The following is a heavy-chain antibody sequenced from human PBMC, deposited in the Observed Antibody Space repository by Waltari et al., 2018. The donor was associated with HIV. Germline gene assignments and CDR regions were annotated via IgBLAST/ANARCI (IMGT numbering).Heavy chain of an antibody. Sequence: QVQLQESGPGLVKPSETLSLTCTVSNGSISSYFWNWIRQPPGRGPEWIGCIYYSGSANYTPSRKSRVTMSVDTSKNHFSLRLTSVTAADTAVYYCARDESGGDSGEYYFRYWGQGALVTVSS. CDR1: NGSISSYF. D-gene: IGHD6-19*01. V-gene: IGHV4-59*13. CDR3: ARDESGGDSGEYYFRY. J-gene: IGHJ4*02. CDR2: IYYSGSA.